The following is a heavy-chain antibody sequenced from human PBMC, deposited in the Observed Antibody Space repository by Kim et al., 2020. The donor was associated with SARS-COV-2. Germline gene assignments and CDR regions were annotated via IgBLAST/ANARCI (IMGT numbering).Heavy chain of an antibody. D-gene: IGHD2-8*02. Sequence: GGSLRLSCAASGFTFSSYSMNWVRQAQGKGLEWGSYISSSSSTIYYAESVEGRFTISRDNAKNSLYLQMNSLRHEDTAVYYCARRWGIRDYYHMDVWGKGTTVTVSS. CDR1: GFTFSSYS. J-gene: IGHJ6*03. V-gene: IGHV3-48*02. CDR3: ARRWGIRDYYHMDV. CDR2: ISSSSSTI.